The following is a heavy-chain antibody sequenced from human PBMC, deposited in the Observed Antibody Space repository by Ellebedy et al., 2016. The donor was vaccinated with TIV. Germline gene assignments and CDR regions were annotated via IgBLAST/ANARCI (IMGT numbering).Heavy chain of an antibody. CDR2: VSYDGSNK. Sequence: PGGSLRLSCAASGFTFSRYGMYWVRQAPGKGLEWVAVVSYDGSNKNYADSVEGRFTISRDSSWNTLYLQMDALRTEDTAVYYCAKDAREMARISWEYDYWGQGTLVTVSS. D-gene: IGHD5-24*01. CDR3: AKDAREMARISWEYDY. CDR1: GFTFSRYG. V-gene: IGHV3-30*18. J-gene: IGHJ4*02.